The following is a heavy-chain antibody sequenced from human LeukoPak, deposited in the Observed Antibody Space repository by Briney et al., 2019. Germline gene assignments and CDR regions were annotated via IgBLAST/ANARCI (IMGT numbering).Heavy chain of an antibody. V-gene: IGHV3-7*01. CDR1: GFTFSSYW. D-gene: IGHD3-3*01. J-gene: IGHJ6*03. CDR2: IKQDGSEK. Sequence: PGGSLRLSCAASGFTFSSYWMSWVRQAPGKGLEWVANIKQDGSEKYYVDSVKGRFTISRDNAKNSLYLQMNSLRAEDTAVYYCSANHYDFWSGYYTTGDQYYMDVWGKGTTVTVSS. CDR3: SANHYDFWSGYYTTGDQYYMDV.